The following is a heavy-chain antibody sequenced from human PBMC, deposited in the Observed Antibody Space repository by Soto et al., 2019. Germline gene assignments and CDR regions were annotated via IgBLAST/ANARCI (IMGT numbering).Heavy chain of an antibody. CDR3: ACGGDMFTGCLLEGYYYDLVV. D-gene: IGHD3-9*01. J-gene: IGHJ6*03. V-gene: IGHV1-3*01. Sequence: QVQLVQSGAEVKKPGASVKVSCKASGYTFTSYAMHWVRQAPGQRLEWMGWINAGNGNTKYSQKFQGRVTITRDTSASTAYMELSSLSSDDTAAYYCACGGDMFTGCLLEGYYYDLVVGCKGTGVTTSS. CDR2: INAGNGNT. CDR1: GYTFTSYA.